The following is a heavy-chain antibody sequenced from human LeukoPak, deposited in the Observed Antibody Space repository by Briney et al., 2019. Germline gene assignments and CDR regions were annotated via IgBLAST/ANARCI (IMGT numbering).Heavy chain of an antibody. D-gene: IGHD1-7*01. J-gene: IGHJ6*02. Sequence: ASVKVSCKASGYTFTSYGISWVRQAPGQGLEWMGWIRAYNGNTNYAQKLQGRVTMTTDTSTSTAYIALRSLRSDDTAVYYGARVFTPITGTTSHYYGMDVWGQGTTVTVSS. V-gene: IGHV1-18*01. CDR2: IRAYNGNT. CDR1: GYTFTSYG. CDR3: ARVFTPITGTTSHYYGMDV.